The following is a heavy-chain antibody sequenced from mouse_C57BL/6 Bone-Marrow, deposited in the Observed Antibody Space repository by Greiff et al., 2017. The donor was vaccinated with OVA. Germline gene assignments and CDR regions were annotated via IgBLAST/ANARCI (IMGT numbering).Heavy chain of an antibody. J-gene: IGHJ1*03. CDR1: GYTFTDYY. D-gene: IGHD1-1*01. V-gene: IGHV1-26*01. Sequence: EVQLQQSGPELVKPGASVKISCKASGYTFTDYYMNWVKQSHGKSLEWIGDINPNNGGTSYNQKFKGKATLTVDKSSSTAYMELRSLTSEDSAVYYCARDYHGSIWYFDVWGTGTTVTVSS. CDR3: ARDYHGSIWYFDV. CDR2: INPNNGGT.